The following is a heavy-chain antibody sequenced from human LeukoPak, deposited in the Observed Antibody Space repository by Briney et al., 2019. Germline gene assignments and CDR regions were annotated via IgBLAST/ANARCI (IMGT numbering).Heavy chain of an antibody. J-gene: IGHJ4*02. V-gene: IGHV3-23*01. CDR1: GFTFSSYG. Sequence: GGSLRLPCAASGFTFSSYGMSWVRQAPGKGLEWVSAISGSGGSTYYADSVKGRFTISRDNSKNTLYLQMNSLRAEDTAVYYCAKVGSGYDRIYYFDYWGQGTLVTVSS. CDR3: AKVGSGYDRIYYFDY. D-gene: IGHD5-12*01. CDR2: ISGSGGST.